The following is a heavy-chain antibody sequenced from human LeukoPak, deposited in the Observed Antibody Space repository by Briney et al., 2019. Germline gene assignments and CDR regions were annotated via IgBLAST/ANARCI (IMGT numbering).Heavy chain of an antibody. V-gene: IGHV3-15*01. CDR1: GFTFSNAW. D-gene: IGHD3-3*01. J-gene: IGHJ3*02. CDR3: TTDFPTIFGVVTSDDAFDI. CDR2: IKSKTDGGTT. Sequence: GGSLRLSCAASGFTFSNAWMSWVRQAPGKGLEWVGRIKSKTDGGTTDYAAPVKGRFTISRDDSKNTLYLQMNSPKTEDTAVYYCTTDFPTIFGVVTSDDAFDIWGQGTMVTVSS.